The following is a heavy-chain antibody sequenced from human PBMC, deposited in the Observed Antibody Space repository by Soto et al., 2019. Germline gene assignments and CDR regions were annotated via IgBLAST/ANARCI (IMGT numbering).Heavy chain of an antibody. CDR3: ARVHSYYDLGGAFDI. CDR2: IIPVFGTA. D-gene: IGHD3-22*01. J-gene: IGHJ3*02. Sequence: SVKVSCKASGGTFSSYAISWVRQAPGQGLEWMGGIIPVFGTANYAQKFQGRVTITADESTSTAYMELSSLRSEDTAVSYCARVHSYYDLGGAFDIWGQGTMVTVSS. CDR1: GGTFSSYA. V-gene: IGHV1-69*13.